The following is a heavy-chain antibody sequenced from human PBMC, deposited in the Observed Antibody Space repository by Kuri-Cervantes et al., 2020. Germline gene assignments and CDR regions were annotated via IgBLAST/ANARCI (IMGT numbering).Heavy chain of an antibody. Sequence: LSLTCAASGFTFSGYSMNWVRQAPGKGLEWVSSISSSSSYIYYADSVKGRFTISRDNAKNSLYLQMNSLRAEDTAVYYCARVKVATISGLDYWGQGTLVTVSS. CDR2: ISSSSSYI. V-gene: IGHV3-21*01. CDR3: ARVKVATISGLDY. J-gene: IGHJ4*02. CDR1: GFTFSGYS. D-gene: IGHD5-12*01.